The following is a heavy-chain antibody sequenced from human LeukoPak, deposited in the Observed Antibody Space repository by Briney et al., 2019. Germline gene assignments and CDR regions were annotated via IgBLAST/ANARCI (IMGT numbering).Heavy chain of an antibody. CDR3: ASGHADDYYDSSGYYH. D-gene: IGHD3-22*01. CDR2: ISSSSSTI. Sequence: GSLRLSCAASGFTFSSYSMNWVRPAPGKGLEWVSYISSSSSTIYYADSVKGRFTISRDNAKNSLYLQMNSLRAEDTAVYYCASGHADDYYDSSGYYHWGQGTLVTVSP. J-gene: IGHJ5*02. CDR1: GFTFSSYS. V-gene: IGHV3-48*04.